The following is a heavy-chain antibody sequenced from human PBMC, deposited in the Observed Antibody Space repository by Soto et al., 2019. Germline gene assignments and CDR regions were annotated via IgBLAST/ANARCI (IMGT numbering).Heavy chain of an antibody. Sequence: GGSLRLSCAASGFTFSNAWMNWVRQAPGKGLEWVGRIKSKTDGGTTDYAAPVKGRFTISRDDSKNTLYLQMNSLKTEDTAVYYCTTDRGGAVVVPAAMPGEYYYYGMDVWGQGTTVTVSS. J-gene: IGHJ6*02. V-gene: IGHV3-15*07. CDR3: TTDRGGAVVVPAAMPGEYYYYGMDV. CDR1: GFTFSNAW. CDR2: IKSKTDGGTT. D-gene: IGHD2-2*01.